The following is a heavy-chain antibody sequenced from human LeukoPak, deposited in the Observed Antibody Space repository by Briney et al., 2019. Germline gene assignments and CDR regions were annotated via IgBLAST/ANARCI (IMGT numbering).Heavy chain of an antibody. J-gene: IGHJ6*02. Sequence: SETLSLTCTVSGGSISSGGYYWSWIRQHPGKGLEWIGYIYYSGSTYYNPSLKSRVTISVDTSKNQFSLKLSSVTAADTAVYYCARDRAGYGDLGYYGMDVWGQGTTVTASS. V-gene: IGHV4-31*03. CDR2: IYYSGST. CDR3: ARDRAGYGDLGYYGMDV. D-gene: IGHD4-17*01. CDR1: GGSISSGGYY.